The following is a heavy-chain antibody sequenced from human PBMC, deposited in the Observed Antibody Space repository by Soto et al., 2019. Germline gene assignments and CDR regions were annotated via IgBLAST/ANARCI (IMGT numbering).Heavy chain of an antibody. J-gene: IGHJ2*01. V-gene: IGHV4-34*01. CDR1: GGSFSGYY. CDR3: ARGPMYYDILTGYYRSGGGWYFDL. Sequence: SETLSLTCAVYGGSFSGYYWSWIRQPPGKGLEWIGEINHSGSTNYNPSLKSRVTISVDTSKNQFSLKLSSVTAADTAVYYCARGPMYYDILTGYYRSGGGWYFDLWGRGTLVTVSS. D-gene: IGHD3-9*01. CDR2: INHSGST.